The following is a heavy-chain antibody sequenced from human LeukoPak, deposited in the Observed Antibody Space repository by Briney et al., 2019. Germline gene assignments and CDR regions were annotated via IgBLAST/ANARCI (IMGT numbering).Heavy chain of an antibody. CDR1: GGSISSSSYY. V-gene: IGHV4-39*01. CDR2: IYYSGST. Sequence: SETLSLTCTVSGGSISSSSYYWGWIRQPPGKGLEWIGSIYYSGSTYYNPSLKSRVTISVDTSKNQFSLKLSSVTAADTAVYYCARHQREVAVAATIDYWGQGTLVTVSS. CDR3: ARHQREVAVAATIDY. D-gene: IGHD2-15*01. J-gene: IGHJ4*02.